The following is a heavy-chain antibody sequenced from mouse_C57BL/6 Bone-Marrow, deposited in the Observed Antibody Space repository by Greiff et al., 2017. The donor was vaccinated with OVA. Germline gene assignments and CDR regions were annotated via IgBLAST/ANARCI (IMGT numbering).Heavy chain of an antibody. CDR2: ISSGGSYT. V-gene: IGHV5-6*01. CDR1: GFTFSSYG. CDR3: ARHEDGYRGYFDV. D-gene: IGHD2-3*01. J-gene: IGHJ1*03. Sequence: EVHLVESGGDLVKPGGSLKLSCAASGFTFSSYGMSWVRQTPDKRLEWVATISSGGSYTYYPDSVKGRFTISRDNAKNTLYLQMSSLKSEDTAMYYGARHEDGYRGYFDVWGTGTTVTVSS.